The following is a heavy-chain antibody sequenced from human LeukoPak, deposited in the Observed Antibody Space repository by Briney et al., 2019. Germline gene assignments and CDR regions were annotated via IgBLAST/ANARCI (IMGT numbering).Heavy chain of an antibody. V-gene: IGHV3-23*01. D-gene: IGHD3-22*01. J-gene: IGHJ4*02. CDR1: GFTFSSYA. Sequence: GGSLRLSCAASGFTFSSYAMSWVRQAPGKGLEWVSAISGSGGSTYYADSVKGRFTISRDNSKNTLYLQMNSLRAEDTAVYYCAKGHSSGYYTAAFDYWGQGTLVTVSS. CDR2: ISGSGGST. CDR3: AKGHSSGYYTAAFDY.